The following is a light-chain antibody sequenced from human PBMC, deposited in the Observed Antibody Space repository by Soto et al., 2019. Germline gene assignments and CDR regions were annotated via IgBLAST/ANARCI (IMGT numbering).Light chain of an antibody. V-gene: IGLV3-21*04. CDR2: DDT. CDR3: QVWDSSSDIRV. CDR1: NIVYRS. Sequence: SYELTQPHSGSVAPGKTARITCGGSNIVYRSVHGYQQKPGQAPVLVIYDDTDRPSGIPERFSGSNSGNTATLTISRVEAGDEADYYCQVWDSSSDIRVFVGGTELTVL. J-gene: IGLJ2*01.